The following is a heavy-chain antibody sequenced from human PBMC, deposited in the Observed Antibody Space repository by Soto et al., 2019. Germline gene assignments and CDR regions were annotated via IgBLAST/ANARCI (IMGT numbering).Heavy chain of an antibody. CDR3: ARDLSIAALVYYGMDV. V-gene: IGHV1-2*04. D-gene: IGHD6-6*01. CDR1: GYTFTGYY. Sequence: ASVKVSCKASGYTFTGYYMHWVRQAPGQGLEWMGWINPNSGGTNYAQKFQGWVTMTRDTSISTAHMELSRLRSDDTAVYYCARDLSIAALVYYGMDVWGQGTTVTVSS. CDR2: INPNSGGT. J-gene: IGHJ6*02.